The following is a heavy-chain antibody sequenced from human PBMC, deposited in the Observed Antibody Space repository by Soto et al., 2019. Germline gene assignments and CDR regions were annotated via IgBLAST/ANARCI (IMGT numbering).Heavy chain of an antibody. Sequence: QVQLVESGGGVVQPGRSLRLSCAASGFTFSSYAMHWVRQAPGKGLEWVAVISYDGSDKYYADSVKGRFTISRDNSKNTLYLQMNSLRAEDTAVYYCARGGSYYDSSGPAPAGYWGQGTLVTVSS. J-gene: IGHJ4*02. CDR2: ISYDGSDK. D-gene: IGHD3-22*01. CDR3: ARGGSYYDSSGPAPAGY. CDR1: GFTFSSYA. V-gene: IGHV3-30-3*01.